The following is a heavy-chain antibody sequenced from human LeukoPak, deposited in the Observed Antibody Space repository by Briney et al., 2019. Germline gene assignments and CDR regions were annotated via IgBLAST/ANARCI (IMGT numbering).Heavy chain of an antibody. CDR1: GGSISSYY. J-gene: IGHJ6*03. CDR2: IYTSGST. V-gene: IGHV4-4*07. Sequence: SETLSLTCTVSGGSISSYYWSWIRQPAGKGLEWIGRIYTSGSTNYNPSLKSRVTISVDTPKNQFSLKLGSVTAADTAVYYCARVSWFPGTSYYYMDVWGKGTTVTVSS. CDR3: ARVSWFPGTSYYYMDV. D-gene: IGHD1-1*01.